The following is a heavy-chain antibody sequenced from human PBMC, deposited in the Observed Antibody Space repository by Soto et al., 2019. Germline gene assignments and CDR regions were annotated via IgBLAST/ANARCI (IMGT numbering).Heavy chain of an antibody. Sequence: GGSLRLSCAASGFTFGYYAMHWVRQAPGKGLEWVSGISWNSGSIGYADSVKGRFTISRDNAKNSLYLQMNSLRAEDTASYYCAKPTGYSSSWAHFDYWGQGTLVTVSS. J-gene: IGHJ4*02. D-gene: IGHD6-13*01. CDR3: AKPTGYSSSWAHFDY. V-gene: IGHV3-9*01. CDR1: GFTFGYYA. CDR2: ISWNSGSI.